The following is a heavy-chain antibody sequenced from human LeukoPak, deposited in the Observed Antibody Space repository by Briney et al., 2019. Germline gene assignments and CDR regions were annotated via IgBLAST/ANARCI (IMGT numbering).Heavy chain of an antibody. Sequence: ASVKVSCKASGYTFTGYYMHWVRQAPGQGLEWMGWINPNSGGTNYAQKFQGRVTMTRDTSISTAYMELSRLRSDDTAVYYCARDRPDSSGYFYYFDYWGQGTLVTVPS. CDR1: GYTFTGYY. CDR2: INPNSGGT. V-gene: IGHV1-2*02. CDR3: ARDRPDSSGYFYYFDY. J-gene: IGHJ4*02. D-gene: IGHD3-22*01.